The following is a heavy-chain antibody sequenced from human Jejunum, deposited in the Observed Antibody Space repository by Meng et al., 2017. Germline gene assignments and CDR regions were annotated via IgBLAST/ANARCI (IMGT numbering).Heavy chain of an antibody. CDR3: ARERQTSGEDY. D-gene: IGHD2-15*01. CDR2: INTDNGDT. V-gene: IGHV1-3*04. Sequence: HVHLMQSAAEVKEPWASVKVSCKASGYIFKNYAMQWVRQAPGQRLDWIGWINTDNGDTQYSQTFQGRVTITRDTSASTTYMELSSLRSEDTAVYFCARERQTSGEDYWGQGTLVTVSS. J-gene: IGHJ4*02. CDR1: GYIFKNYA.